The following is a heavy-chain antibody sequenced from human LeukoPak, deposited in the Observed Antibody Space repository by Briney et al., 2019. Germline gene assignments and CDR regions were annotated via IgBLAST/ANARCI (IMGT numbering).Heavy chain of an antibody. Sequence: KPSETLSLTCTVSGGSISSYYWSWIRQPPGKGLEWIGYIYYSGSTNYNPSLKSRVTISVDTSKNQFSLKLSSVTAADTAVYYCARHLTGTRSLDYWGQGTLVAVSS. CDR2: IYYSGST. D-gene: IGHD1-14*01. J-gene: IGHJ4*02. CDR1: GGSISSYY. V-gene: IGHV4-59*01. CDR3: ARHLTGTRSLDY.